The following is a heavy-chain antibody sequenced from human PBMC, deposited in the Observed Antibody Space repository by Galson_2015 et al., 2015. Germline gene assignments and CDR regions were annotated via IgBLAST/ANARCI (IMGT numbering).Heavy chain of an antibody. CDR1: GFTFTSSA. Sequence: SVKVSCKASGFTFTSSAVQWVRQARGQRLEWIGWIVVGSGNTNYAQKFQERVTITRDMSTSTAYMELSSLRSEDTAVYYCAADVAVAGGAPGLLYYYGMDVWGQGTTVTVSS. V-gene: IGHV1-58*01. CDR2: IVVGSGNT. J-gene: IGHJ6*02. CDR3: AADVAVAGGAPGLLYYYGMDV. D-gene: IGHD6-19*01.